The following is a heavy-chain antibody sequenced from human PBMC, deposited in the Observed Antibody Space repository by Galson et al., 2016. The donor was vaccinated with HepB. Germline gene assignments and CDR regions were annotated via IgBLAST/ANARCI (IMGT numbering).Heavy chain of an antibody. D-gene: IGHD2-2*01. CDR2: ISKGGRNK. J-gene: IGHJ4*02. Sequence: SLRLSCAASGFTFSGYPMHWVRQAPGKGLEWVAVISKGGRNKDSADSVKGRFTLSRDNSKNTLYLQMDSLIDEDTGVYYCAREGHDQLLWGYFDYWGQGPLVPLSA. CDR1: GFTFSGYP. V-gene: IGHV3-30*04. CDR3: AREGHDQLLWGYFDY.